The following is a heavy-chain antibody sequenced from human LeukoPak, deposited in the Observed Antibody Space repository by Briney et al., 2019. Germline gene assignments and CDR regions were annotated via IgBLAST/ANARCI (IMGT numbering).Heavy chain of an antibody. CDR1: GDSISSSSYY. J-gene: IGHJ4*02. CDR2: IYHSGST. V-gene: IGHV4-39*01. Sequence: TSETLSLTCTVSGDSISSSSYYWGWIRQPPGKGLEWVASIYHSGSTFYNPSLKSRVTISVDTSKNQFSLKLSSVTAADTAVYYCARLGGYCSASSCYWLDYWGQGTLVTVSA. D-gene: IGHD2-15*01. CDR3: ARLGGYCSASSCYWLDY.